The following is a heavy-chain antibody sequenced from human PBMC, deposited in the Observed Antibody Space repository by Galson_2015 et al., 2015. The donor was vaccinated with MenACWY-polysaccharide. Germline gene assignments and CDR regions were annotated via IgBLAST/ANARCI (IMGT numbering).Heavy chain of an antibody. CDR3: ARRRGGLGNYFDY. CDR1: AFTFSSYW. CDR2: IKEDGSDK. Sequence: SLRLSCAASAFTFSSYWMSWVRPALGKGLEWVANIKEDGSDKYYVDSVKGRFTISRDNAKNSLYLQMNSLRAEDTAVYYCARRRGGLGNYFDYWGQGTLVTVSS. D-gene: IGHD3-16*01. V-gene: IGHV3-7*01. J-gene: IGHJ4*02.